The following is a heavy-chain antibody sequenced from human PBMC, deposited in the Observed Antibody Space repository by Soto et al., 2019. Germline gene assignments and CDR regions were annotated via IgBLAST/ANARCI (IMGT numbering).Heavy chain of an antibody. CDR3: AREGAPNWFDP. CDR2: IYYSGST. CDR1: GGSISSGGYY. J-gene: IGHJ5*02. V-gene: IGHV4-31*03. D-gene: IGHD1-26*01. Sequence: PSETLSLTCTVSGGSISSGGYYWSWIRQHPGKGLEWIGYIYYSGSTYYNPSLKSRVTISVDTSKNQFSLKLSSVTAADTAVYYCAREGAPNWFDPWGQGTLVTVSS.